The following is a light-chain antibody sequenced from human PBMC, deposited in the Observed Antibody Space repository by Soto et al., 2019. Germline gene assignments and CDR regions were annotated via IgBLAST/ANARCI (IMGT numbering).Light chain of an antibody. J-gene: IGKJ1*01. CDR3: QQYNSYLWT. CDR2: DAS. Sequence: DIQMTQSPSTVSAYVGDSVTITCRASQSITTWLAWYQQKPGKAPKLLIYDASSLESGVPSRFSGSGSGTEFTLTISSLQPDDFATYYCQQYNSYLWTFGQGTKVDIK. V-gene: IGKV1-5*01. CDR1: QSITTW.